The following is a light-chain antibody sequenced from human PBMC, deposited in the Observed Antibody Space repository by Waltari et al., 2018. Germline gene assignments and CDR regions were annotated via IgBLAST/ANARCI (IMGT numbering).Light chain of an antibody. V-gene: IGKV3-20*01. CDR1: HSVISSN. CDR3: QQYGGSRPLT. Sequence: EIVFTQSPGTLSLSPGEKATLSSRASHSVISSNLVWYQQKPAQPPRLLIYSTATRATNITARCSGIGSATDFILPISSREPEEVAVYYCQQYGGSRPLTFGQGTRLEIK. J-gene: IGKJ5*01. CDR2: STA.